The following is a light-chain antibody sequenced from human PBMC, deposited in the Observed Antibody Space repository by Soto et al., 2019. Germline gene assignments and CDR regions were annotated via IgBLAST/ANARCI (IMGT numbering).Light chain of an antibody. V-gene: IGLV1-47*01. CDR1: SSNIVSNY. CDR3: AAWDDSLSGPRYV. J-gene: IGLJ1*01. Sequence: QSALTQPPSASGTPGQRVTISCSGSSSNIVSNYVYWYQQLPGTAPKLLIYRNNQRPSGVPDRFSGSKSGTSASLAISGLRSEDEADYYCAAWDDSLSGPRYVFGTGTKVTVL. CDR2: RNN.